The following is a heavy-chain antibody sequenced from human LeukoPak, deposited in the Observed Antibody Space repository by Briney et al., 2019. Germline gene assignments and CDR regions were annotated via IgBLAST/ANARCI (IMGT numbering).Heavy chain of an antibody. V-gene: IGHV4-30-4*08. J-gene: IGHJ5*02. CDR3: TRYDSTTKWFDP. CDR1: GGSISSGDYY. D-gene: IGHD4-11*01. CDR2: IYYSGTT. Sequence: SETLSLTCTVSGGSISSGDYYWSWIRQPPGKGLEWMGYIYYSGTTYYSPSLKSRVTISVDTSKNHFSLRLSSVTAADTAVYYCTRYDSTTKWFDPWGQGTLVSVSS.